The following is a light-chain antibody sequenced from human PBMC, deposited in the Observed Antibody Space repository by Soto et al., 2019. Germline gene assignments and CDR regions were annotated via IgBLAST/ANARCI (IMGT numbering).Light chain of an antibody. Sequence: DIHITQNTSSLSASLGDRVTITFRASQSISSYLNWYQQKPGKAPKLLIYAASSLQSGVPSRFSGSGSGTEFTLTISSLQPDDFATYYCQQYNIYSRTFGQGTIVDIK. J-gene: IGKJ1*01. V-gene: IGKV1-5*01. CDR2: AAS. CDR3: QQYNIYSRT. CDR1: QSISSY.